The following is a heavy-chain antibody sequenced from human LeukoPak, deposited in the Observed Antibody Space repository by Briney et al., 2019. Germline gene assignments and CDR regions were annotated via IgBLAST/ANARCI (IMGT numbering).Heavy chain of an antibody. CDR3: ARTENYDSSGYYYAYWFDP. V-gene: IGHV7-4-1*02. J-gene: IGHJ5*02. D-gene: IGHD3-22*01. CDR2: INTNTGNP. Sequence: ASVKVSCKASGYTFTSYAMNWVRQAPGQGLEWMGWINTNTGNPTYAQGFTGRFVFSLDTSVSTAYLQISSLKAEDTAVYYCARTENYDSSGYYYAYWFDPWGQGTLVTVSS. CDR1: GYTFTSYA.